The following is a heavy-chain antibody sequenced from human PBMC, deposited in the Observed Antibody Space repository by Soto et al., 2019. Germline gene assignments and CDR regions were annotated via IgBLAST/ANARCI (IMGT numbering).Heavy chain of an antibody. CDR3: ARILYYYDSSGYPDY. D-gene: IGHD3-22*01. J-gene: IGHJ4*02. CDR1: GGSISSYY. CDR2: IYYSGST. V-gene: IGHV4-30-4*01. Sequence: SETLSLTCTVSGGSISSYYWSWIRQPPGKGLEWIGYIYYSGSTYYNPSLKSRVTISVDTSKNQFSLKLSSVTAADTAVYYCARILYYYDSSGYPDYWGQGTLVTVS.